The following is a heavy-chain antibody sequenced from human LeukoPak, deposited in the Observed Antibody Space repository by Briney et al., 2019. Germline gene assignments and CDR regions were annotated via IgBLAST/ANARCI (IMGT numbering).Heavy chain of an antibody. Sequence: SVKVSCKASGYTFTGYYIHWVRQAPGQGLEWMGWINLNSGGTKYGQKFEGRVTMTRDTSISTAYMELSTLGSDDTAVYYRARDGGRAVAGTEFDYWGQGTLVTVSS. V-gene: IGHV1-2*02. CDR3: ARDGGRAVAGTEFDY. CDR2: INLNSGGT. CDR1: GYTFTGYY. D-gene: IGHD6-19*01. J-gene: IGHJ4*02.